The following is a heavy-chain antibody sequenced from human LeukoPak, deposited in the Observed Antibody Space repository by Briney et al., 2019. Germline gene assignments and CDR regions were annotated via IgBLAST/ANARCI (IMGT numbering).Heavy chain of an antibody. D-gene: IGHD1-26*01. CDR1: GYSFSSKD. Sequence: GASVKVSCKASGYSFSSKDISWVRQAPGQGLDWMGRISTHNGNRDYAQKVQGRVTMTADTSTSTAYMELESLRSDDTALYYCAGSVYSGSRGSYFDHWGQGTLVTVSS. CDR3: AGSVYSGSRGSYFDH. V-gene: IGHV1-18*01. J-gene: IGHJ4*02. CDR2: ISTHNGNR.